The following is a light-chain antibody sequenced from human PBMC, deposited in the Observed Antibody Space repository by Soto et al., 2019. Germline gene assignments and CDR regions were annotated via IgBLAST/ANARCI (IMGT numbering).Light chain of an antibody. CDR1: ISDVAGYNY. V-gene: IGLV2-11*01. Sequence: QSALTQPRLVSGSPGQSVTISCTGTISDVAGYNYVSWYQHHPGKAPKLLISDVTKRPSWVPDRFSGSKSGSTASLTISELQAEDEADYYCSSYAGSNNLVFGGGTKVTVL. CDR2: DVT. CDR3: SSYAGSNNLV. J-gene: IGLJ2*01.